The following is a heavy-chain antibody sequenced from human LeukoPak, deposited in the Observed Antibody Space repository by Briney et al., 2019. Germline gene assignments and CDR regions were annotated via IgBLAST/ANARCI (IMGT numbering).Heavy chain of an antibody. J-gene: IGHJ6*03. V-gene: IGHV4-39*07. CDR3: ARARWEYCSGGSCHFYYYYYMDV. CDR1: GGSISSSSYY. CDR2: INHSGST. D-gene: IGHD2-15*01. Sequence: SETLSLTCTVSGGSISSSSYYWSWIRQPPGKGLEWIGEINHSGSTNYNPSLKSRVTISVDTSKNQFSLKLSSVTAADTAVYYCARARWEYCSGGSCHFYYYYYMDVWGKGTTVTVSS.